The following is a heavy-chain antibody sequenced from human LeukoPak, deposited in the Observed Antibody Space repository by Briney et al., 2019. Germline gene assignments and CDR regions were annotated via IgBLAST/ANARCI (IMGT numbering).Heavy chain of an antibody. V-gene: IGHV6-1*01. CDR2: TSYRSKWYN. J-gene: IGHJ4*02. CDR1: GDSVSTNSVA. CDR3: AREAETTRFDY. D-gene: IGHD4-11*01. Sequence: SQTLSLTCAISGDSVSTNSVAWNWIRQSPSRGLEWLGRTSYRSKWYNDYAVSVKSRITITPDTSKNQFSLQLNSVTPEDTAVYYCAREAETTRFDYWGQGTLVTVSS.